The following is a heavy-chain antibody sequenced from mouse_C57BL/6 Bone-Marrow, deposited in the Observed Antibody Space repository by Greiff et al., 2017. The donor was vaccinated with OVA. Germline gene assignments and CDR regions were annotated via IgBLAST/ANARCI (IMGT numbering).Heavy chain of an antibody. CDR1: GYAFSSSW. D-gene: IGHD2-5*01. Sequence: VQLQQSGPELVKPGASVKISCKASGYAFSSSWMNWVKQRPGQGLEWIGRIYPGDGDTNYNGKFKGKATLTADKSSSTAYMQLSSLTSEDSAVYFCARGTIVKRFWYFDVWGTGTTVTVSS. V-gene: IGHV1-82*01. CDR3: ARGTIVKRFWYFDV. CDR2: IYPGDGDT. J-gene: IGHJ1*03.